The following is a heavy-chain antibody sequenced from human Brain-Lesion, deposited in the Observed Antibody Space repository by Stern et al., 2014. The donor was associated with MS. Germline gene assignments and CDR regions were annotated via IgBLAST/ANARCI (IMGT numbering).Heavy chain of an antibody. Sequence: VHLVESGPGLVKPSETLSLTCTVAGGSVSRTSYAWAWIRQPPGKGLEWIGTIYYSGNTYYSPFLKSRLTISLDTSKNQFSLQLRFVTAADTAVYYCAGEEDIRYCSGGSCTGNWFDPWGQGTLVTVSS. J-gene: IGHJ5*02. V-gene: IGHV4-39*01. CDR1: GGSVSRTSYA. CDR3: AGEEDIRYCSGGSCTGNWFDP. D-gene: IGHD2-15*01. CDR2: IYYSGNT.